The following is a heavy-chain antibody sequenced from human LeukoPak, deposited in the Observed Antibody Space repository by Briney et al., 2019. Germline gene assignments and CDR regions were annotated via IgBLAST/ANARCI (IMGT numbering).Heavy chain of an antibody. D-gene: IGHD6-19*01. V-gene: IGHV1-18*01. Sequence: ASVKVSCKASGYTFTSYAMNWVRQAPGQGLEWMGWISAYNGNTNYAQKLQGRVTMTTDTSTSTAYMELRSLRSDDTAVYYCARDWTAVAGPGWFDPWGQGTLVTVSS. CDR1: GYTFTSYA. J-gene: IGHJ5*02. CDR3: ARDWTAVAGPGWFDP. CDR2: ISAYNGNT.